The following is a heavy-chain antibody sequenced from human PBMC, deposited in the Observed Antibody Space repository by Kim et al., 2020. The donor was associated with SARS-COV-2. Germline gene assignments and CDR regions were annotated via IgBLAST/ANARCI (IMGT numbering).Heavy chain of an antibody. Sequence: SETLSLTCTVSGGSISSSNYYWDWIRQPPGKGLEWIGSMYYSGSTYYNPSLKSRVTISADTSKNQFSLKLSSVTAADTAVYYCARRDKGGCRHWGQGTLVTVSS. J-gene: IGHJ4*02. V-gene: IGHV4-39*01. CDR3: ARRDKGGCRH. CDR2: MYYSGST. D-gene: IGHD2-8*01. CDR1: GGSISSSNYY.